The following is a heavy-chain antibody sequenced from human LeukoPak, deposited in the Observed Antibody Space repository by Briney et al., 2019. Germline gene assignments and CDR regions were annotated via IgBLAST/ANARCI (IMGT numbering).Heavy chain of an antibody. Sequence: GGSLSLSCAASGFTFSRYRMSWVRQAPGKGLEWLANINEDRSDKYYEYSGKGRITISRDNAKNSLYRQMNSLTAEDASVYYCASGRREWWGQRALVTVSS. J-gene: IGHJ4*02. V-gene: IGHV3-7*01. CDR1: GFTFSRYR. D-gene: IGHD3-10*01. CDR3: ASGRREW. CDR2: INEDRSDK.